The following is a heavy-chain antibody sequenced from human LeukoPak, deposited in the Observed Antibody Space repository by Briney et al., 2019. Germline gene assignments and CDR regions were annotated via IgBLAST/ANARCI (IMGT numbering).Heavy chain of an antibody. D-gene: IGHD3-10*01. CDR1: GFTFGDYA. J-gene: IGHJ4*02. CDR3: AKPTFEGLRSPFDF. Sequence: GGSLRLSCAASGFTFGDYAMHWVRQAPGKGLEWVSGISWNSDSIGYADSVKGRFTISRDNAKNSLYLQMNSLRAEDTAVYYCAKPTFEGLRSPFDFWGQGTLVTVSS. CDR2: ISWNSDSI. V-gene: IGHV3-9*01.